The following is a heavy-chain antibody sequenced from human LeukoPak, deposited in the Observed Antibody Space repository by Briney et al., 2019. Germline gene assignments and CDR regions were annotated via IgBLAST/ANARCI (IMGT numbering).Heavy chain of an antibody. V-gene: IGHV4-59*01. CDR1: GGSITNFY. Sequence: PAETLSLTCSVSGGSITNFYWGWIRQPPGKRREWIGYIYYTGNTNYNPSLKSRVTISVDTSKNQFSLKLSSVTAADTAVYFCARKLQVAKINYHYYMDVWGRGTKVTVSS. CDR2: IYYTGNT. CDR3: ARKLQVAKINYHYYMDV. D-gene: IGHD5-12*01. J-gene: IGHJ6*03.